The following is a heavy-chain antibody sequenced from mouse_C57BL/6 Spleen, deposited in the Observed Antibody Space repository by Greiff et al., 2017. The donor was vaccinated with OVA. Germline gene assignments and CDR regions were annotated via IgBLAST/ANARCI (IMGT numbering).Heavy chain of an antibody. CDR1: GYTFTDYY. J-gene: IGHJ2*01. Sequence: VQLQQSGAELVRPGASVKLSCKASGYTFTDYYINWVKQRPGQGLEWIARIYPGSGNTYYNEKFKGKATLTAEKSSSTAYMQLSSLTSEDSAVYFCAREITTLARPFDYWGQGTTLTVSS. CDR3: AREITTLARPFDY. CDR2: IYPGSGNT. D-gene: IGHD1-1*01. V-gene: IGHV1-76*01.